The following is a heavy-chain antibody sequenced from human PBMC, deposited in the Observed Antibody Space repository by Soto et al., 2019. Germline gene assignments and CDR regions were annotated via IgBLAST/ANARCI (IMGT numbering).Heavy chain of an antibody. Sequence: QVQLVESGGGVVQPGRSLRLSCAASGFTFSSYGMHWVRQAPGKGLEWVAVISYDGRNKYYADSVKGRFTISRDNSKNTVNQQMNSLRAEDTAVYYCARDRGSSGWYDAFDIWGKGTMVTVSS. CDR1: GFTFSSYG. CDR2: ISYDGRNK. CDR3: ARDRGSSGWYDAFDI. J-gene: IGHJ3*02. D-gene: IGHD6-19*01. V-gene: IGHV3-30*03.